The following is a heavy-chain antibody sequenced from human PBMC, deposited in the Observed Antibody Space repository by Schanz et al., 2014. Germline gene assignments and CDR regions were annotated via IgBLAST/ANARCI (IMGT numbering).Heavy chain of an antibody. V-gene: IGHV4-31*03. Sequence: QVQLRESGPGLVKPSKTLSLTCTVSGGSISSGGYYWSWIRQHPGKGLEWIGYIYYSGSTYYNPSLKSRVAISVDTSKSQFSLKLSSVTAADTAVYYCARDGGRDGYNLAFDVGGQGTLVTVSS. D-gene: IGHD5-12*01. CDR3: ARDGGRDGYNLAFDV. CDR1: GGSISSGGYY. CDR2: IYYSGST. J-gene: IGHJ3*01.